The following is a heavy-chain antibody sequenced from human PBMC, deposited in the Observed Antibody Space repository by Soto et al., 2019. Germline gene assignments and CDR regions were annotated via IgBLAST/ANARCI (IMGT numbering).Heavy chain of an antibody. CDR3: ARKVLGSTSRPDWWYFDL. J-gene: IGHJ2*01. CDR2: ISGGGDRA. Sequence: EVQLLESGGGLVQPGGSLRLSCVGSGFTFINYAMNWVRQTPGKGLEWVSTISGGGDRAFDADTVKGRXTISXDNXXXXXXXXXXXXXXDXTAVYYCARKVLGSTSRPDWWYFDLWGRXTLXTXSS. V-gene: IGHV3-23*01. D-gene: IGHD3-22*01. CDR1: GFTFINYA.